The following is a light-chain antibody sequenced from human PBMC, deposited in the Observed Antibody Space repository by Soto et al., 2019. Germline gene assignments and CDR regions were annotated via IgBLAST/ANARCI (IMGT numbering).Light chain of an antibody. V-gene: IGKV3-20*01. CDR1: QSVINTN. Sequence: DIVLTQSPGTLSLSPGEIDTLSCLASQSVINTNLAWYQQKPGQAPRLLIHGASSRATGIPDRFSGSGSGTDFTLTISVLEPEDFAVYYCQQLGRSPPITFGGGPNVEIK. CDR2: GAS. CDR3: QQLGRSPPIT. J-gene: IGKJ4*01.